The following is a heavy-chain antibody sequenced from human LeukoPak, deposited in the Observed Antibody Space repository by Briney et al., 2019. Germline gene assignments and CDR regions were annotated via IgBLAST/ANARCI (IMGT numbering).Heavy chain of an antibody. D-gene: IGHD3-9*01. V-gene: IGHV4-39*07. CDR2: IYYSGST. CDR3: ARGVLRYFDWLSFLFDP. J-gene: IGHJ5*02. CDR1: GGSISSSSYY. Sequence: SETLSLTCTVSGGSISSSSYYWGWIRQPPGKGLEWIGSIYYSGSTYYNPSLKSRVTISVDTSKNQFSLKLSSVTAADTAVYYCARGVLRYFDWLSFLFDPWGQGTLVTVSS.